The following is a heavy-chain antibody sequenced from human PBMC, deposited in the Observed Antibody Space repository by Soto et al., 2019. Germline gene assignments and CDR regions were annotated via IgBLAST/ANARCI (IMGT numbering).Heavy chain of an antibody. V-gene: IGHV4-34*01. CDR3: VRGPYNYNSRYFDY. CDR2: INHSGIT. J-gene: IGHJ4*02. CDR1: GGSFSGYF. Sequence: PETLSLTCTLSGGSFSGYFWTWIRQPPGKGLEWLAEINHSGITNYTPSVESRVSMSVDTSKNQFSRRLYSVTAADTAVYYCVRGPYNYNSRYFDYWGQGTLVTVSS. D-gene: IGHD1-1*01.